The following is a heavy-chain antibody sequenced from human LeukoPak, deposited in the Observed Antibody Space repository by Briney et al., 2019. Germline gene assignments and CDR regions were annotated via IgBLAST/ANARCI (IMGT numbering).Heavy chain of an antibody. CDR2: ISYDGSDK. CDR1: GFIFSYFG. J-gene: IGHJ4*02. V-gene: IGHV3-30*18. CDR3: AKYGSGTYYNGLH. Sequence: GTSLRLSCSASGFIFSYFGMHWVRQAPGKGLEWVSVISYDGSDKYYADSVKGRFTISRDISKSTLYLQMNSLRDEDTALYYCAKYGSGTYYNGLHWGQGTLVTVSS. D-gene: IGHD3-10*01.